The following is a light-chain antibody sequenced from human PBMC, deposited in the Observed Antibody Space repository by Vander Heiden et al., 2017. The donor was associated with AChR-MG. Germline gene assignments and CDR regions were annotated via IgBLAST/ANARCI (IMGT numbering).Light chain of an antibody. V-gene: IGKV1-39*01. J-gene: IGKJ1*01. CDR3: QQTNSTPRS. CDR1: QHISTS. CDR2: ATS. Sequence: DIQMTQSPSSLSASVGDRVALTCRASQHISTSLNWYQQKPRKAPQLLIYATSNLHSGVPPRFSGSGSGTDFTLTISSLQPDDFATYFCQQTNSTPRSFGQGTKVDLK.